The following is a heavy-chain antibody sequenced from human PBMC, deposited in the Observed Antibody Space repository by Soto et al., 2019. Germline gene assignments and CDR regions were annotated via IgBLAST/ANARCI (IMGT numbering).Heavy chain of an antibody. Sequence: SETLSLTCTVSGVATFDYYWTWIRQAPGKGLEWIGHIHNSGTSTHNPSLNGRVTISIDMSKKQFSLKLTSLTSADTAVYYCARDFYDSVGYTWFDSWSQGTLVTVSS. CDR2: IHNSGTS. CDR3: ARDFYDSVGYTWFDS. CDR1: GVATFDYY. D-gene: IGHD3-22*01. J-gene: IGHJ5*01. V-gene: IGHV4-59*01.